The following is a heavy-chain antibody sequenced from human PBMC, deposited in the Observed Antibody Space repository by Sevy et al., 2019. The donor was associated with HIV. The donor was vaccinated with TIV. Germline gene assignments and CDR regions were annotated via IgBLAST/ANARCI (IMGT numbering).Heavy chain of an antibody. CDR3: SGEGFEGSVAQPDAFDI. D-gene: IGHD6-19*01. V-gene: IGHV3-49*03. J-gene: IGHJ3*02. CDR2: IRSKTYGGTT. CDR1: GFTFGEYA. Sequence: GGSLRLSCTASGFTFGEYAMSWFRQAPGKGLEWVGFIRSKTYGGTTEYAASVKGRFTISRDDSKSIAYLQMNSLKTEDTARYYGSGEGFEGSVAQPDAFDIWGQGTMVTVSS.